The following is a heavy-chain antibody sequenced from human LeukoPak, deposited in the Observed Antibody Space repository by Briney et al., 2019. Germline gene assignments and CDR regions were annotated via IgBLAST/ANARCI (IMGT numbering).Heavy chain of an antibody. J-gene: IGHJ4*02. D-gene: IGHD3-16*02. V-gene: IGHV1-2*02. Sequence: GASVKVSCKASGYTFTGYYMHWVRQAPGQGLEWMGWISPNSGGTNYAQKFQGRVTMTRDTSISTAYMELSRLRSDDTAVYYCAQGDMITFGVVIVSLHFDYWGQGTLVTVSS. CDR1: GYTFTGYY. CDR2: ISPNSGGT. CDR3: AQGDMITFGVVIVSLHFDY.